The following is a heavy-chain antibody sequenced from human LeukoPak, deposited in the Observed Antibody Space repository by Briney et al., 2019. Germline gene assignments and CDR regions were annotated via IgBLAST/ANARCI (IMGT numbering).Heavy chain of an antibody. CDR1: GDSSSSSY. D-gene: IGHD3-10*01. Sequence: PSESLSLTCILSGDSSSSSYWSWVRHPPGEGREWVGESNHSRSTNYNPSLRSRVTISVDTSMNQFYLKMRSLTAADTADYYCARGLCFGESRPYYYDYWGQGNLVTVST. V-gene: IGHV4-34*01. CDR2: SNHSRST. CDR3: ARGLCFGESRPYYYDY. J-gene: IGHJ4*02.